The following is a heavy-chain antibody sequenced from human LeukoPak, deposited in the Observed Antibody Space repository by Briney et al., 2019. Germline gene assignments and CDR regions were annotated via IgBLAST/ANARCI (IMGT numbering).Heavy chain of an antibody. CDR2: INAGNGNT. CDR1: GYTFTSYA. D-gene: IGHD4-23*01. J-gene: IGHJ3*02. V-gene: IGHV1-3*01. CDR3: ARGQATVADAFDI. Sequence: ASVKVSCKASGYTFTSYAMHWVRQAPGQRLEWMGWINAGNGNTKYSQKFQGRVTITRDTSASTAYMELSSLRSEDTAVYYCARGQATVADAFDIWGQGTMVTVSS.